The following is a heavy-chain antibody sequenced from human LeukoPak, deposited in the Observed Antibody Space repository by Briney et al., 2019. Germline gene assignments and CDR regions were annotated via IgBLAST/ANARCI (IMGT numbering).Heavy chain of an antibody. D-gene: IGHD4-17*01. CDR2: ISGSGGST. CDR1: GFTFSSYA. J-gene: IGHJ5*02. V-gene: IGHV3-23*01. CDR3: AKVFVDDYGVYVPGVSWFDP. Sequence: GGSLRLSCAASGFTFSSYAMSWVRQTPGKGLEWVSAISGSGGSTYYADSVKGRFTISRDNSKNTLYLQMNSLRAEDTAVYYCAKVFVDDYGVYVPGVSWFDPWGQGTLVTVSS.